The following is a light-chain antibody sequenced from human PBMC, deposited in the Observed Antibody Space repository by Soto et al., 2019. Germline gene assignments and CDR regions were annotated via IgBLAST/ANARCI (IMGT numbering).Light chain of an antibody. Sequence: IGWTQSPGTLSFSPGERSTLSCRASQSVSSSYLVCHQQKPCQAPRLLIYVASTRATGIPARFSGSGSGTEFTLSISSLQSEDLAVYSCQQYHNWVPSGGGTNADIK. CDR3: QQYHNWVP. V-gene: IGKV3D-7*01. J-gene: IGKJ4*01. CDR1: QSVSSSY. CDR2: VAS.